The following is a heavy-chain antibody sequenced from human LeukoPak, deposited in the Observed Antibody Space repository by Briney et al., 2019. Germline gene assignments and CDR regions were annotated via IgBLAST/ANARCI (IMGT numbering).Heavy chain of an antibody. J-gene: IGHJ5*02. CDR3: ARHAGYNWNYPHWFDP. Sequence: SETLSLTCAVYGGSFSSYYWGWIRQPPGKGLEWIGSIYYSGSTYYNPSLKSRVTISVDTSKNQFSLKLSSVTAADTAVYYCARHAGYNWNYPHWFDPWGQGALVTVSS. V-gene: IGHV4-39*01. CDR1: GGSFSSYY. CDR2: IYYSGST. D-gene: IGHD1-7*01.